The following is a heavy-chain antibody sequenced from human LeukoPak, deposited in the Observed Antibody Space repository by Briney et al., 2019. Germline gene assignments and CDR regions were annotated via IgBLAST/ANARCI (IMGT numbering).Heavy chain of an antibody. D-gene: IGHD1-26*01. J-gene: IGHJ4*02. CDR1: GFNFSSYW. CDR2: ISGSGGST. V-gene: IGHV3-23*01. CDR3: AKDGSLSGSYDY. Sequence: PGGSLRLSCAASGFNFSSYWMHWVRQAPGKGLEWVSAISGSGGSTYYADSVKGRFTISRDNSKNTLYLQMNSLRAEDTAVYYCAKDGSLSGSYDYWGQGTLVTVSS.